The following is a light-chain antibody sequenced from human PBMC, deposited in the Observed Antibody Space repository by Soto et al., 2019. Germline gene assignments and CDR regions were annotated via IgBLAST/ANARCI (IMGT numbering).Light chain of an antibody. CDR1: SSNIGTGYD. Sequence: QSVLTQPPSVSGAPGQGVTISCTGSSSNIGTGYDVHWYQQLPGTAPKLLIYGDSNRPSGVPDRFSGSKSGTSASLAITGLLAEDEADYYCQSYYSSLNGYVFGTGTKLTVL. J-gene: IGLJ1*01. CDR3: QSYYSSLNGYV. CDR2: GDS. V-gene: IGLV1-40*01.